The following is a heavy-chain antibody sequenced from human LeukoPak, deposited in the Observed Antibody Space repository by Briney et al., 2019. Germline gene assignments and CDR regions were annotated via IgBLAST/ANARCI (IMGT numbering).Heavy chain of an antibody. Sequence: GGSLRLSCAASGFTISNYAMTWVRQAPGKGLEWVSAIRGTGDSTYYADSVKGRFTISRDNSKNTLYLQMNSLRAEDTAVYYCAKLAGYDVPNCFDPWGQGTLVTVSS. D-gene: IGHD3-3*01. CDR2: IRGTGDST. J-gene: IGHJ5*02. V-gene: IGHV3-23*01. CDR3: AKLAGYDVPNCFDP. CDR1: GFTISNYA.